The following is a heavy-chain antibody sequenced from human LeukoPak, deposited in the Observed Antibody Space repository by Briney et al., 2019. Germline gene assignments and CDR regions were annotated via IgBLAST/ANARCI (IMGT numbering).Heavy chain of an antibody. V-gene: IGHV3-64D*06. CDR1: GFTFSTYA. Sequence: PGGSLTLSCSASGFTFSTYAMHWVRQAPGKGLEYVSDISSNGGKTDYVDSVKGRFTISRDNSKNTLYLQMSSLRAEDTAVYYCVKPFFDILTGYYQLNDYWGQGTLVTVSS. CDR2: ISSNGGKT. J-gene: IGHJ4*02. CDR3: VKPFFDILTGYYQLNDY. D-gene: IGHD3-9*01.